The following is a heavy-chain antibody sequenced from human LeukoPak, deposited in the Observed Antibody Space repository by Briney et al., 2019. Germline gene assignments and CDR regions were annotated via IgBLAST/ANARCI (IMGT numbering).Heavy chain of an antibody. CDR3: ATIAVAGTAFDY. CDR1: GYTFTSYY. J-gene: IGHJ4*02. V-gene: IGHV1-2*06. Sequence: GASVKVSCKASGYTFTSYYMHWVRQAPGQGLEWMGRINPNSGGTNYAQKFQGRVTMTRDTSISTAYMELSRLRSDDTAVYYCATIAVAGTAFDYWGQGTLVTVSS. CDR2: INPNSGGT. D-gene: IGHD6-19*01.